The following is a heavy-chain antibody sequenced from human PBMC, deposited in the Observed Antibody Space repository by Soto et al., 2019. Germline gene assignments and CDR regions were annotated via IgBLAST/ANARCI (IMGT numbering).Heavy chain of an antibody. CDR1: GFPCGSYD. D-gene: IGHD2-8*02. V-gene: IGHV3-23*01. Sequence: GGSLRLSCAASGFPCGSYDMTWVRQAPGKGLEWVSTILVDGRTFYVDSVKGRFTISRDNSRNTVYLQMNSLTAGDTSLYYCAKATATGGGAFDFCGQGTMVTVSS. CDR3: AKATATGGGAFDF. J-gene: IGHJ3*01. CDR2: ILVDGRT.